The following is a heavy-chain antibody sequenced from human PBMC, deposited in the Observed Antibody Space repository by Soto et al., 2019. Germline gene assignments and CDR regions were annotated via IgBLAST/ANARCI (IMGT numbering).Heavy chain of an antibody. CDR2: IYWDDDK. Sequence: QITLKESGPTLVKPTQTLTLTCTFSGFSLSTSGVGVGCIRQPQVKALEWLALIYWDDDKRYSPSLKSRLTLTKDTYKNQVVLTMTNMDPVYTAPYYCAHTLAQHLYCSGSRYYYYHGMYVWGQWTTVTVSS. CDR1: GFSLSTSGVG. J-gene: IGHJ6*02. D-gene: IGHD3-10*01. CDR3: AHTLAQHLYCSGSRYYYYHGMYV. V-gene: IGHV2-5*02.